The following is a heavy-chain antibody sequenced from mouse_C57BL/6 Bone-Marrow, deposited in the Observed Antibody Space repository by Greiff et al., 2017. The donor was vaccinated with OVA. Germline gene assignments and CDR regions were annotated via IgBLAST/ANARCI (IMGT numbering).Heavy chain of an antibody. CDR3: AIQLRLLPWFAY. Sequence: VQLQQSGPELVKPGASVKISCKASGYSFTSYYIPWVKQRPGQGLEWIGWIYPGSGNTKYNEKFKGKATLTADTSSSTAYMQLSSLTSEDSAVYYGAIQLRLLPWFAYWGQGTLVTVSA. V-gene: IGHV1-66*01. J-gene: IGHJ3*01. CDR2: IYPGSGNT. D-gene: IGHD3-2*02. CDR1: GYSFTSYY.